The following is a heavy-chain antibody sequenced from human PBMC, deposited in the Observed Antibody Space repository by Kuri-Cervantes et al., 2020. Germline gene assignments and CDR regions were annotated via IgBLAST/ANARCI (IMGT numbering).Heavy chain of an antibody. CDR3: ATRAYPDYYMDV. CDR1: GGSFSGYY. D-gene: IGHD1-1*01. CDR2: INHSGST. J-gene: IGHJ6*03. Sequence: SQTLSLTCAVYGGSFSGYYWSWIRQPPGKGLEWIGEINHSGSTNYNPSLKSRVTISVDTSKNQFSLKLSSVTAAGTAVYYCATRAYPDYYMDVWGKGTTVTVSS. V-gene: IGHV4-34*01.